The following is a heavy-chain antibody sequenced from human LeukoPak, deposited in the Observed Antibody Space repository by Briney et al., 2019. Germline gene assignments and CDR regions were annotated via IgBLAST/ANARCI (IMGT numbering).Heavy chain of an antibody. CDR2: ISASGNT. CDR1: GDSISSSY. D-gene: IGHD1-20*01. J-gene: IGHJ4*02. Sequence: PSETLSLTCTVSGDSISSSYWNWIRQTPGKGLEWIAYISASGNTNYNPSLKSRIIISVDMSKNQFSLKLSSVTAADTAAYYCARLIPGTTGLRKNYFDYWGQGTLVTVSS. CDR3: ARLIPGTTGLRKNYFDY. V-gene: IGHV4-4*09.